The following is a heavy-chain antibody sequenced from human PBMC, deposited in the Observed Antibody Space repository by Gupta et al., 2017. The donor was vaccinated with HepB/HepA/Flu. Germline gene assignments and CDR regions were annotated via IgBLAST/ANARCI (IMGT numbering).Heavy chain of an antibody. CDR1: GFTFTIYA. CDR3: AKDSHAYTYGEFDS. J-gene: IGHJ4*02. Sequence: EVQLLESGGGLVQPGGSLRPSCAASGFTFTIYAMTWVRQAPGKGLEWVASIIGDAGVSANYADSVRGRFIISRDNSKNTIYLQMNSLGAEDTALYYCAKDSHAYTYGEFDSWGQGTRVTVSS. D-gene: IGHD3-16*01. CDR2: IIGDAGVSA. V-gene: IGHV3-23*01.